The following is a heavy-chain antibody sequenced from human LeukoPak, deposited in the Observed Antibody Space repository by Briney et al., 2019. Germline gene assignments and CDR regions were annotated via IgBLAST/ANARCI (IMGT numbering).Heavy chain of an antibody. CDR3: AREGSYSSGCPED. J-gene: IGHJ4*02. Sequence: KSSETLSLTCTVSGGSISSGGYYWSWLRQHPGKGLEWIGYIYYSGSTYYNPSLKSRVTISVDTSKNQFSLKLSSVTAADTAVYYCAREGSYSSGCPEDWGQGTLVTVSS. CDR1: GGSISSGGYY. V-gene: IGHV4-31*03. CDR2: IYYSGST. D-gene: IGHD6-19*01.